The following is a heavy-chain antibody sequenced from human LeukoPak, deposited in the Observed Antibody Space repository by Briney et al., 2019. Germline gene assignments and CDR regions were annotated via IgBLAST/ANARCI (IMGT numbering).Heavy chain of an antibody. CDR2: ISSSGSTI. D-gene: IGHD2-2*01. J-gene: IGHJ4*02. V-gene: IGHV3-11*01. Sequence: GGSLRLSCAASGFTFSDYYMSWIRQAPGKGLEWVSYISSSGSTIYYADSVKGRFTISRDNAKNSLYLQMNSLRAEDTAVYYCAIQLRAISSFDYWGQGTLATVSS. CDR3: AIQLRAISSFDY. CDR1: GFTFSDYY.